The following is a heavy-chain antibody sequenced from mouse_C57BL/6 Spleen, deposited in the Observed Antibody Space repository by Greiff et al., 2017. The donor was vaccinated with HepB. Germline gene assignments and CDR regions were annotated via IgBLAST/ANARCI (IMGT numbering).Heavy chain of an antibody. V-gene: IGHV5-17*01. CDR3: ARLSIPFAY. J-gene: IGHJ3*01. CDR1: GFTFSDYG. CDR2: ISSGSSTI. D-gene: IGHD2-10*02. Sequence: EVKLMESGGGLVKPGGSLKLSCAASGFTFSDYGMHWVRQAPEKGLEWVAYISSGSSTIYYADTVKGRFTISRDNAKNTLFLQMTSLRSEYTAMYYCARLSIPFAYWGQGTLVTVSA.